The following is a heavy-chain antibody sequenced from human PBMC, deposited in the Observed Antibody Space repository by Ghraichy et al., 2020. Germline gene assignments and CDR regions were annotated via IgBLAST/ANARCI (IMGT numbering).Heavy chain of an antibody. Sequence: SETLSLTCTVSGGSISSYYWSWIRQPPGKGLEWIGYIYYSGSTNYNPSLKSRVTISVDTSKNQFSLKLSSVTAADTAVYYCAGDNGYYDSSGYYEYYFDYWGQGTLVTVSS. V-gene: IGHV4-59*01. D-gene: IGHD3-22*01. CDR2: IYYSGST. CDR1: GGSISSYY. CDR3: AGDNGYYDSSGYYEYYFDY. J-gene: IGHJ4*02.